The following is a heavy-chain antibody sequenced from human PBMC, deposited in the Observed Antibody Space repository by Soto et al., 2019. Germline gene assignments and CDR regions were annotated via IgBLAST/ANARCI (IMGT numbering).Heavy chain of an antibody. D-gene: IGHD2-2*01. Sequence: ASVKVSCKASGYTFTTYAMHWVRQAPGQRLEWMGWINAGNGNTKYSQKFQGRVTITRDTSASTAYMELSSLRSEDTAVYYCARAADYCSSISCYEGYFYYMDVWGKGTTVTVSS. CDR3: ARAADYCSSISCYEGYFYYMDV. J-gene: IGHJ6*03. CDR2: INAGNGNT. V-gene: IGHV1-3*01. CDR1: GYTFTTYA.